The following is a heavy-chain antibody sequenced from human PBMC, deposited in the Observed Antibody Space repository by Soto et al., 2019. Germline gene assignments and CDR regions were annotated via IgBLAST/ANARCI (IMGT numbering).Heavy chain of an antibody. Sequence: QVQLVESGGGVVQPGRSLRLSCAASGFTFSSCAMHWVRQAPGKGLEWVAVVSHDGKTEYHAASVKGRFTISRDTSANILSLQMNSLRDEDTAVYYCGREPYISGHYSGGCDVWGQGTMVTVSS. J-gene: IGHJ3*01. CDR2: VSHDGKTE. CDR1: GFTFSSCA. V-gene: IGHV3-30*04. CDR3: GREPYISGHYSGGCDV. D-gene: IGHD3-22*01.